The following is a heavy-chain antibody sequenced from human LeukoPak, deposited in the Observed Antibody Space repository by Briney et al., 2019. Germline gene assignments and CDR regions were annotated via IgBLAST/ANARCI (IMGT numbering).Heavy chain of an antibody. CDR3: TTYSSSSGGIDY. CDR1: GFTFSDYY. CDR2: ISTSGSTT. J-gene: IGHJ4*02. Sequence: PGGSLRLSCAASGFTFSDYYMNWIRQAPGMGLEWISCISTSGSTTYYADSVKGRFTVSRDNAKNSLSLQMNSLRDEDTAVYYCTTYSSSSGGIDYWGQGTLVTVSS. D-gene: IGHD6-6*01. V-gene: IGHV3-11*01.